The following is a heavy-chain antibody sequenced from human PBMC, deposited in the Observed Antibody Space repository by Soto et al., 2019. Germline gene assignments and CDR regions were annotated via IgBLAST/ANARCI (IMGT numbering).Heavy chain of an antibody. V-gene: IGHV1-3*01. CDR3: ARDSPLAVAHNWFDP. Sequence: ASVKVSWKASGYTFTSDTMHWVRQAPGQRLEWMGWINAGNGNTKYSQKFQGRVTITRDTSASTAYMELSSLRSEDTAVYYCARDSPLAVAHNWFDPWGQGTLVTVSS. J-gene: IGHJ5*02. D-gene: IGHD6-19*01. CDR2: INAGNGNT. CDR1: GYTFTSDT.